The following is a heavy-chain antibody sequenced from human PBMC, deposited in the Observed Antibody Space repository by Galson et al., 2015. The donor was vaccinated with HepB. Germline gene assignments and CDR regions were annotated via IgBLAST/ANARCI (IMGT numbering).Heavy chain of an antibody. J-gene: IGHJ3*02. D-gene: IGHD5-24*01. CDR2: TSGSGGST. V-gene: IGHV3-23*01. CDR3: AIAYEMDTLFLGYDAFDI. Sequence: SLRLSCAVSGFTFSRYGMSWVRQAPGKGLEWVSGTSGSGGSTYYADSVKGRFTISRDKSKNTLYLQVNSLRAGDTAVYYCAIAYEMDTLFLGYDAFDIRGQGTMVTVSS. CDR1: GFTFSRYG.